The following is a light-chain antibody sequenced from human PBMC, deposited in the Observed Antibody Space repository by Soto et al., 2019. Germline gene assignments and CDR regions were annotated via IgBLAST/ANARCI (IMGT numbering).Light chain of an antibody. J-gene: IGKJ1*01. Sequence: DIQMTQSPSSLSASVGDRVTIPCRASQSISNYLSWYQQIPGKAPKLLIYAASTLRSGVSSRFSGSGSWEDFPLTISSLQPEGFATYYCQQSYSTPWTFGQGTKVEIK. CDR1: QSISNY. V-gene: IGKV1-39*01. CDR3: QQSYSTPWT. CDR2: AAS.